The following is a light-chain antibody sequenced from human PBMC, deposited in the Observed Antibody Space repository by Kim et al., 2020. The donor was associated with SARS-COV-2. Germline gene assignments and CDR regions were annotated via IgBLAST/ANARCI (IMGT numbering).Light chain of an antibody. Sequence: DIQMTQSPSSLSASVGDRVTIACRASQSISTYLNWYQQKPGKAPKLLIYAASSLQSGVPSRFSGSGSGTDFTLTISSLQPEDFATYYYQQSHTAPLLTFGGGTKVDI. CDR3: QQSHTAPLLT. CDR1: QSISTY. CDR2: AAS. V-gene: IGKV1-39*01. J-gene: IGKJ4*01.